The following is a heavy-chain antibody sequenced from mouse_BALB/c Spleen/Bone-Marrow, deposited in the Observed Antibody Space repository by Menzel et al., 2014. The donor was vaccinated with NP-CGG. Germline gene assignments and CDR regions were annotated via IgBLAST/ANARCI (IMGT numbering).Heavy chain of an antibody. Sequence: VQLVESGAELAKPGASVKMSCKASGYTFTSYWMHWVKQRPGQGLEWIGYINPSSGYTNYNQKFKDKATLTADKSSSTAYMQLSSLTSEDSAVYYCARESLYGSNYYWGQGTTLTVSS. D-gene: IGHD1-1*01. J-gene: IGHJ2*01. CDR1: GYTFTSYW. CDR2: INPSSGYT. CDR3: ARESLYGSNYY. V-gene: IGHV1-7*01.